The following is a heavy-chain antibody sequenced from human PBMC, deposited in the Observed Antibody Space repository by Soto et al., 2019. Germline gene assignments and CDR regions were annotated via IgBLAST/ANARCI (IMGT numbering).Heavy chain of an antibody. V-gene: IGHV4-4*02. J-gene: IGHJ6*03. CDR2: IYHSGST. D-gene: IGHD2-2*01. CDR1: SGSISSSNW. Sequence: QVQLQESGPGLVKPSGTLSLTCAVSSGSISSSNWWSWVRQPPGKGLEWIGEIYHSGSTNYNPPLKSRVTISVDKSKIQFSLKLSSVTAADTAVYYCARGVIVVVPDTTYYYYMDVWGKGTTVTVSS. CDR3: ARGVIVVVPDTTYYYYMDV.